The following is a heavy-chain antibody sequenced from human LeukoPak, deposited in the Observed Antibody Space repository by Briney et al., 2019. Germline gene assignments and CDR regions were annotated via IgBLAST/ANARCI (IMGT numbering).Heavy chain of an antibody. D-gene: IGHD1-26*01. CDR1: GFTFSSYA. V-gene: IGHV3-23*01. J-gene: IGHJ2*01. CDR2: MTGSGDVI. Sequence: PGGSLRLSCAASGFTFSSYAMSWVRQAPGKGLEWVSAMTGSGDVIYYADFEKGRFTISRDNSKNTLYLQMTTLRAEDTAVYYCAFIGSSFFDLWGRGTLVTVSS. CDR3: AFIGSSFFDL.